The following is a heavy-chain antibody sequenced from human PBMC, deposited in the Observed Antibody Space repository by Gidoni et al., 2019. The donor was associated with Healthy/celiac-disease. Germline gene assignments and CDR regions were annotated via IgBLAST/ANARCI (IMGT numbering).Heavy chain of an antibody. CDR3: AREERGDSGYDPD. V-gene: IGHV4-30-4*01. D-gene: IGHD5-12*01. J-gene: IGHJ4*02. CDR2: LYYSGST. CDR1: GGSISSGDYY. Sequence: QVQLQESGTGLVKPSQTLSLTCTVSGGSISSGDYYWSWIRPPPGKGLEWIGYLYYSGSTYYNPSLKSRVTISVDTSKNQFSLKLSSVTAADTAVYYCAREERGDSGYDPDWGQGTLVTGSS.